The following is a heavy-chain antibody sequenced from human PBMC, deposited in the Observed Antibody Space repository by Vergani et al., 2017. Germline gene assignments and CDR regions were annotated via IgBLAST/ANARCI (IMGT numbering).Heavy chain of an antibody. Sequence: VQLVESGGGLVQPGGSLRLSCTASGFTFSNYWMQWVRQAPGKGLMWVSRINSDGDSTSYADSVKGRFTISRDNAKNTLYLQMDSLRAEDTAVYYCARDRRELLDYFYYMDVWGKGTTVTVSS. CDR1: GFTFSNYW. CDR3: ARDRRELLDYFYYMDV. D-gene: IGHD1-7*01. CDR2: INSDGDST. J-gene: IGHJ6*03. V-gene: IGHV3-74*01.